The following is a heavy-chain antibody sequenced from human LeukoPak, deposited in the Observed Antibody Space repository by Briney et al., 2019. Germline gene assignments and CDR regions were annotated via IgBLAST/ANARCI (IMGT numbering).Heavy chain of an antibody. CDR3: ARHFESSAQADY. V-gene: IGHV5-51*01. Sequence: GESLKISCKGSGYSFTSYWIAWVRQMSGKGLEWMGIIYPGDYDTRYSPSFQGQVTISADKSINTAFLQWISLKDSDTAMYFCARHFESSAQADYWGQGTLVTVSS. D-gene: IGHD3-22*01. CDR1: GYSFTSYW. J-gene: IGHJ4*02. CDR2: IYPGDYDT.